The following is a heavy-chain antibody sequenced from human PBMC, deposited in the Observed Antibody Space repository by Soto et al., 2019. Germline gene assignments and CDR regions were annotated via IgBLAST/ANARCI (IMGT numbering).Heavy chain of an antibody. J-gene: IGHJ6*02. D-gene: IGHD3-22*01. CDR1: GYTFTSYG. CDR2: ISAYNGNT. CDR3: ARDSTYYDSSGPPGPGDV. Sequence: GASVKVSCKASGYTFTSYGISWVRQAPGQGLEWMGWISAYNGNTNYAQKLQGRVTMTTDTSTSTAYMELRSLRSDDTAVYYCARDSTYYDSSGPPGPGDVWGQGTTVTVSS. V-gene: IGHV1-18*01.